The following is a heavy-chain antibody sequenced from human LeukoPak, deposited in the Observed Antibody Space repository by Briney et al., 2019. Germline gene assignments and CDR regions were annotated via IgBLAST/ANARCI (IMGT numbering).Heavy chain of an antibody. CDR3: ATSATGTHLPDG. V-gene: IGHV3-33*01. D-gene: IGHD1-1*01. Sequence: GRSLRLSCAASGFTYSSHGRHWVRQARGKGLEGVSVIWYDGINKYYADSVKGRFTIYRDSPNHTLYMQVNSLRAGDTAVYHCATSATGTHLPDGSGQRRILTASS. CDR2: IWYDGINK. CDR1: GFTYSSHG. J-gene: IGHJ3*01.